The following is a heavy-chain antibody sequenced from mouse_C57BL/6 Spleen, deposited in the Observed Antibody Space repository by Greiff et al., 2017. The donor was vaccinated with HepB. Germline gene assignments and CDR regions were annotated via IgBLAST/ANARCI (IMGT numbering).Heavy chain of an antibody. V-gene: IGHV1-76*01. CDR3: ARRDYGSSYDDY. CDR2: IYPGSGNT. D-gene: IGHD1-1*01. J-gene: IGHJ2*01. CDR1: GYTFTDYY. Sequence: QVQLKESGAELVRPGASVKLSCKASGYTFTDYYINWVKQRPGQGLEWIARIYPGSGNTYYNEKFKGKATLTAEKSSSTAYMQLSSLTSEDSAVYFCARRDYGSSYDDYWGQGTTLTVSS.